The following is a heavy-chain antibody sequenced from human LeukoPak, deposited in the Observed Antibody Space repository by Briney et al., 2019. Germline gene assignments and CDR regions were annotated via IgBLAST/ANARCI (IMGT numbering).Heavy chain of an antibody. CDR2: IIPIFGTA. D-gene: IGHD3-10*01. CDR3: ASRARYGSGSLHYYYYMDV. V-gene: IGHV1-69*13. J-gene: IGHJ6*03. Sequence: ASVKVSCKASGGTFSSYAISWVRQAPGQGLEWMGGIIPIFGTANYAQKFQGRVTITADESTSTAYMELSSLRSEDTAVYYCASRARYGSGSLHYYYYMDVWGKGTTVTVSS. CDR1: GGTFSSYA.